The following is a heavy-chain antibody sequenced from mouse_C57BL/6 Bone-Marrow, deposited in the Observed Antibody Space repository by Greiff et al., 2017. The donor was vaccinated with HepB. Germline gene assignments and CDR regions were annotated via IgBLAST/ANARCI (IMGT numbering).Heavy chain of an antibody. Sequence: VQLQQPGAELVKPGASVKMSCKASGYTFTSYWITWVKQRPGQGLEWIGDIYPGSGSTNYNEKFKSKATLTVDTSSSTAYMQLSSLTSEDSAVYYCARWDYDYLYYAMDYWGQGTSVTVSS. CDR3: ARWDYDYLYYAMDY. V-gene: IGHV1-55*01. CDR2: IYPGSGST. CDR1: GYTFTSYW. D-gene: IGHD2-4*01. J-gene: IGHJ4*01.